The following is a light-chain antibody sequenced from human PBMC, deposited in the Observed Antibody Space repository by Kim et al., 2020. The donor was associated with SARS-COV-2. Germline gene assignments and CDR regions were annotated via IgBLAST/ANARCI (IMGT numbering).Light chain of an antibody. CDR2: GAS. CDR3: QQYSSSPAT. CDR1: QSVSSNY. J-gene: IGKJ1*01. Sequence: YPGESATLSYRASQSVSSNYLAWYQQKPGQAPRLLIYGASSRATGIPDRFSGSGSGTDFTLTITRLEPEDFAVYYCQQYSSSPATFGQGTKVDIK. V-gene: IGKV3-20*01.